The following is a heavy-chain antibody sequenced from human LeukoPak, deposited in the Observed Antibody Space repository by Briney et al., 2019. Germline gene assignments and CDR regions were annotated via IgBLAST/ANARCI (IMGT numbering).Heavy chain of an antibody. V-gene: IGHV3-23*01. J-gene: IGHJ6*02. D-gene: IGHD2-15*01. CDR1: GFTFSSYA. CDR2: ISGSGGST. Sequence: GGSLRLSCAASGFTFSSYAMSWVRQAPGKGLEWVSAISGSGGSTYYADSVKGRFTISRDNSKNTLYLQMNSLRAEDTAVYYCAKDPVAEPRYGMDVWGQGTTVTVSS. CDR3: AKDPVAEPRYGMDV.